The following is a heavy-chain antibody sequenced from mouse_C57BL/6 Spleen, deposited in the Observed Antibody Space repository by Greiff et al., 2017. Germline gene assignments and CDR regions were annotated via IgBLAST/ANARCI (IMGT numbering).Heavy chain of an antibody. J-gene: IGHJ4*01. V-gene: IGHV6-3*01. CDR3: TGDGMDY. CDR2: IRLKSDNYAT. Sequence: DVQLVESGGGLVQPGGSMKLSCVASGFTFSNSWMNWVRQSPEKGLEWVAQIRLKSDNYATHYAESVKGRFTISRDDSKSSVYLQMNNLRAEDTGIYYCTGDGMDYWGQGTSVTVSS. CDR1: GFTFSNSW.